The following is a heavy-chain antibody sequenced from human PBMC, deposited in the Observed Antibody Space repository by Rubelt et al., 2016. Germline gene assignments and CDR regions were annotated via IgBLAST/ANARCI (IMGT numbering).Heavy chain of an antibody. Sequence: VESGGGLVQPGGSLRLSCAASGFTVSSNYMSWVRQAPGKGLEWVSVIYSGGSTYYADSVKGRFTISRDNAKNSLYLQMNSLRDEDTAVYYCARSPERGYFAMYRNYGMDVWGQGTTVTVSS. CDR2: IYSGGST. D-gene: IGHD5-18*01. CDR3: ARSPERGYFAMYRNYGMDV. CDR1: GFTVSSNY. J-gene: IGHJ6*02. V-gene: IGHV3-66*01.